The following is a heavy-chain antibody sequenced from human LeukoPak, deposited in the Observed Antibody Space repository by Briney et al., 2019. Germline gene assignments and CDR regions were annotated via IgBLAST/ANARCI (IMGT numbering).Heavy chain of an antibody. D-gene: IGHD2-21*01. Sequence: PGGSLRLSCAASGFTFSSYGMSWGRQAPGRGREWVSGISGSGSNTYYAESVKGRFTISRDSSKKTLFLHMNSLRADDTAAYYCGRGGDYSDYMDVWGKGTTVTVSS. V-gene: IGHV3-23*01. J-gene: IGHJ6*03. CDR2: ISGSGSNT. CDR3: GRGGDYSDYMDV. CDR1: GFTFSSYG.